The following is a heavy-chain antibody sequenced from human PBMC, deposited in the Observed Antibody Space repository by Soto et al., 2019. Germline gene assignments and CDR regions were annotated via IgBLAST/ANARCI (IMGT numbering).Heavy chain of an antibody. D-gene: IGHD5-12*01. J-gene: IGHJ6*02. Sequence: PSETLSLTCAVSGGSISSSNWWSWVRQPPGKGLEWIGEIYHSGSTNYNPSLKSRVTISVDKSKNQFSLKLSSVTAADTAVYYCARDQIVATMDDYYYYGMDVWGQGTTVTVSS. CDR2: IYHSGST. CDR1: GGSISSSNW. CDR3: ARDQIVATMDDYYYYGMDV. V-gene: IGHV4-4*02.